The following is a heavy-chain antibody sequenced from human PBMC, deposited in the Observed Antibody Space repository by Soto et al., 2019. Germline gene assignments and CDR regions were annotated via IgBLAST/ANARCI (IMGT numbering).Heavy chain of an antibody. CDR3: ARVPVYYDSSGYQGAFDI. CDR1: GYTFTSYG. V-gene: IGHV1-18*01. D-gene: IGHD3-22*01. CDR2: ISAYNGNT. J-gene: IGHJ3*02. Sequence: GASVKVSCKASGYTFTSYGISWVRQAPGQGLEWMGWISAYNGNTNYAQKLQGRVTMTTDTSTSTAYMELRSLRSDDTAVYYCARVPVYYDSSGYQGAFDIWGQGTMVTVSS.